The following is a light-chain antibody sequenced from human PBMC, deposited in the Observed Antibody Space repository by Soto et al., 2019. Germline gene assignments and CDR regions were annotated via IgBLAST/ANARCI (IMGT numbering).Light chain of an antibody. CDR2: LGS. CDR3: MQALKTPXT. CDR1: QSLLHSNGYNY. V-gene: IGKV2-28*01. Sequence: DIVMTQSPLSLPVTPGEPASISCRSSQSLLHSNGYNYLDWYLQKPGQSPQLLIYLGSNRASGVPDRFSGSGSGTDFTLKISRVEAEDVGVYYCMQALKTPXTFGQGNKV. J-gene: IGKJ1*01.